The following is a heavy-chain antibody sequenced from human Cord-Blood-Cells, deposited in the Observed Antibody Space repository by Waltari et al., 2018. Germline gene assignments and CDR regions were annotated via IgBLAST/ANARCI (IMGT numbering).Heavy chain of an antibody. CDR3: ASQLGIRYFDL. V-gene: IGHV4-34*01. Sequence: QVQLQQWGAGLLKPSETLSLICAVYGGSFSGYYWSWIRRPPGKGLEWIVEINHSGSSNYNPSPKSRVTISVDTSKNQFSLKLSSVTAADTAVYYCASQLGIRYFDLWGRGTLVTVSS. D-gene: IGHD7-27*01. J-gene: IGHJ2*01. CDR1: GGSFSGYY. CDR2: INHSGSS.